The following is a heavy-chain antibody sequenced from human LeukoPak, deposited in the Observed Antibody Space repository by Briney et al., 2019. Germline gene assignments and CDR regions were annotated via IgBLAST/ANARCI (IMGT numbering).Heavy chain of an antibody. CDR2: IYPGDSDT. V-gene: IGHV5-51*01. J-gene: IGHJ5*02. CDR1: GYSFTSYW. D-gene: IGHD2-15*01. CDR3: ARHVGGGSSSSWFDP. Sequence: GEFLKISCKGSGYSFTSYWIGWVRQMPGKGLEWMGIIYPGDSDTRYSPSFQGQVTISADKSISTAYLQWSSLKASDTAMYYCARHVGGGSSSSWFDPWGQGTLVTVSS.